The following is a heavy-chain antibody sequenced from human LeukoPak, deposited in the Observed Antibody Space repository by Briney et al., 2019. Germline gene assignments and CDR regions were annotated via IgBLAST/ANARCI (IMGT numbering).Heavy chain of an antibody. J-gene: IGHJ6*03. V-gene: IGHV3-43D*03. D-gene: IGHD3-3*01. CDR3: AKDSFPKITIFGVVTPDYNYYMDV. CDR1: GFTFDDYA. CDR2: ISWDGGST. Sequence: SGGSLRLSCAASGFTFDDYAMHWVRQAPGKGLEWVSLISWDGGSTYYADSVKGRFTISRDNSKNSLYLQMNSLRAEDTALYYCAKDSFPKITIFGVVTPDYNYYMDVWGKGTTVTVSS.